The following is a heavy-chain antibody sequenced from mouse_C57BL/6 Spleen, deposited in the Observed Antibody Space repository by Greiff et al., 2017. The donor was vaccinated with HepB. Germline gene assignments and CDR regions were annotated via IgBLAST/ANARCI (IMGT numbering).Heavy chain of an antibody. Sequence: EVQGVESGGGLVQSGRSLRLSCATSGFTFSDFYMEWVRQAPGKGLEWIAASRNKANDYTTEYSASVKGRFIVSRDTSQSILYLQMNALRAEDTAIYYCARDADDYRGLFAYWGQGTLVTVSA. D-gene: IGHD2-4*01. CDR2: SRNKANDYTT. V-gene: IGHV7-1*01. J-gene: IGHJ3*01. CDR3: ARDADDYRGLFAY. CDR1: GFTFSDFY.